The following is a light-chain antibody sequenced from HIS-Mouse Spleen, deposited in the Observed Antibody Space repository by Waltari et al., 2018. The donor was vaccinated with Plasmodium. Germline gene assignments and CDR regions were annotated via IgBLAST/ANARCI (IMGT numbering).Light chain of an antibody. Sequence: SYELTQPPSVSVSPGQTARIACFGDAFHNKYAYWYQQKSGQAPVLVIYEDSKRPSGIPERFSGSSSGTMATLTISGAQVEDEADYYCYSTDSSGNHRVFGGGTKLTVL. J-gene: IGLJ3*02. CDR2: EDS. CDR1: AFHNKY. CDR3: YSTDSSGNHRV. V-gene: IGLV3-10*01.